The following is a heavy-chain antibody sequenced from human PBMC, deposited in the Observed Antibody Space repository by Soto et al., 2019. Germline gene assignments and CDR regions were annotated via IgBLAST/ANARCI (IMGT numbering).Heavy chain of an antibody. CDR3: ARRYGSCFDY. V-gene: IGHV4-59*12. CDR2: IYYTGTT. D-gene: IGHD5-18*01. CDR1: GGSLSPYY. Sequence: PSETLSLTCIVSGGSLSPYYWSWIRQSPGKGLEWVGSIYYTGTTDYNPSLKSRVTISIATSKNKVSLELTSVTAADTAVYYCARRYGSCFDYWGQGTLVTVSS. J-gene: IGHJ4*02.